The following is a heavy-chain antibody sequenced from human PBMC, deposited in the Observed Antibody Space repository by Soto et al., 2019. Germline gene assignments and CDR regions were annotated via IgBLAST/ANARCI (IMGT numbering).Heavy chain of an antibody. D-gene: IGHD3-10*01. CDR1: GFTFSDHY. CDR3: ARVGSSGSYRHYSFDY. Sequence: EVQLVESGGGLVQPGGSLRLSCAASGFTFSDHYMDWVRQAPGKGLEWVGRIRDKPNSYKTEYAASVKGRITISRDDLKKSLYLQMNSLKTEDTAVYYCARVGSSGSYRHYSFDYWGQGTLVTVSS. J-gene: IGHJ4*02. V-gene: IGHV3-72*01. CDR2: IRDKPNSYKT.